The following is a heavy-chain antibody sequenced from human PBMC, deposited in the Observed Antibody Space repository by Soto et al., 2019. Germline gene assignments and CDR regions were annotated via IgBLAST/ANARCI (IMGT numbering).Heavy chain of an antibody. CDR1: GGSISNYY. Sequence: SETLSLTCTVSGGSISNYYCNWIRQPAGKGLEWIGRIDTSGSTNYNPSLKSRVTMSVDTSKQEFSLKLSSVTAADTALYYCARGGQDFWSGPFDYWGRGALVTVSS. CDR3: ARGGQDFWSGPFDY. CDR2: IDTSGST. J-gene: IGHJ4*02. V-gene: IGHV4-4*07. D-gene: IGHD3-3*01.